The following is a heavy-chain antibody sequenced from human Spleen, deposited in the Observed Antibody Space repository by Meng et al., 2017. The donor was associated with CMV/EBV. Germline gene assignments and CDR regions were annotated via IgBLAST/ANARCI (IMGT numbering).Heavy chain of an antibody. CDR3: ARDEDTDMVEMPYYYYGMDV. D-gene: IGHD5-18*01. Sequence: GESLKISCTVSGFTFRDYVMTWVRQAPGKGLEWVGFIRGYRGTTEYGASVKGRFTISRDDSKRIVYLQMNSLKTEDTGVYFCARDEDTDMVEMPYYYYGMDVWGQGTTVTVSS. CDR2: IRGYRGTT. V-gene: IGHV3-49*04. J-gene: IGHJ6*02. CDR1: GFTFRDYV.